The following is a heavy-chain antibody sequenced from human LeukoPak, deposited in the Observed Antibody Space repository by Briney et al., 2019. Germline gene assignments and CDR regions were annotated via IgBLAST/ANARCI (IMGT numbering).Heavy chain of an antibody. Sequence: PSETLSLTCAVYGGSFSGYYWSWIRQPPGKGLEWIGEINHSGSTNYNPSLKSRVTISVDTSKNQFSLKLSSVTAADTAVYYCAGYGAVTTNFDYWGQGTLVTVSP. J-gene: IGHJ4*02. D-gene: IGHD4-17*01. V-gene: IGHV4-34*01. CDR2: INHSGST. CDR3: AGYGAVTTNFDY. CDR1: GGSFSGYY.